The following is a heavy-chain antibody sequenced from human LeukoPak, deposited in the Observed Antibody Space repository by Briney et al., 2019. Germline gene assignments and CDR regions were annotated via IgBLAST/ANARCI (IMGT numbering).Heavy chain of an antibody. V-gene: IGHV3-48*02. D-gene: IGHD2/OR15-2a*01. CDR1: GFTFSNYW. CDR2: ITSTSSPI. CDR3: ARDGSNSGPDFDY. J-gene: IGHJ4*02. Sequence: GGSLRLSCAASGFTFSNYWMYWVRQAPGKGLEWVSYITSTSSPIYYADSVKGRFTISRDNARNSLHLQMNSLRDEDTAVYYCARDGSNSGPDFDYWGQGILVTVSS.